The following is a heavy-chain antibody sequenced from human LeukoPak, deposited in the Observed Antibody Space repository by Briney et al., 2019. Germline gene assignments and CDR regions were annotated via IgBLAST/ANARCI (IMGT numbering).Heavy chain of an antibody. CDR3: ARGMVRGGPDS. CDR1: GVSISSYY. J-gene: IGHJ5*02. Sequence: SETLSLTCTVSGVSISSYYWSWIRQPAGKGLEWIGRIYTTGNTNYNPSLKSRVTMSVDTSKNQFSLKLSSVTAEDTAVYYCARGMVRGGPDSWGQGTLVTVSS. D-gene: IGHD3-10*01. V-gene: IGHV4-4*07. CDR2: IYTTGNT.